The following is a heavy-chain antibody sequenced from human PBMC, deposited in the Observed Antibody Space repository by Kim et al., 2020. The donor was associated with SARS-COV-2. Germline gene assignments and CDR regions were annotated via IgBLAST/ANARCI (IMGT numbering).Heavy chain of an antibody. CDR3: ARHASEVGDGDKAPFAY. J-gene: IGHJ4*02. CDR1: GYSFTSYW. D-gene: IGHD4-17*01. V-gene: IGHV5-51*01. CDR2: IYPGDSDT. Sequence: GESLKISCKGSGYSFTSYWIGWVRQMPGKGLEWMGIIYPGDSDTRYSPSFQGQVTISADKSISTAYLQWSSLKASDTAMYYCARHASEVGDGDKAPFAYWGQGTLVTVSS.